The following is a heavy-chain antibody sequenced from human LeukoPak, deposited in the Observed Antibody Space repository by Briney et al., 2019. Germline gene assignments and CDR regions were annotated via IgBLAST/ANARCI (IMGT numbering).Heavy chain of an antibody. CDR1: GGSISSSSYY. Sequence: SETLSLTCTVSGGSISSSSYYWGWIRQPPGKGLEWIGSIYYSGSTYYNPSLKSRVTISVDTSKNQFSLKLSSVTAADTAVYYCARLSKTYYYDSSGYYFDYWGQGTLVTVSS. J-gene: IGHJ4*02. CDR2: IYYSGST. D-gene: IGHD3-22*01. CDR3: ARLSKTYYYDSSGYYFDY. V-gene: IGHV4-39*01.